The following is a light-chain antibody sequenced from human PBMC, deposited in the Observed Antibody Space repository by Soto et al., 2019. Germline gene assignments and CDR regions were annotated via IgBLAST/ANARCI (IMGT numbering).Light chain of an antibody. CDR2: DAS. CDR3: QQYYSFPVT. V-gene: IGKV1-5*01. J-gene: IGKJ4*02. CDR1: QAISSW. Sequence: DVQMTQSPSTLSASVGDRVTITCRASQAISSWLAWYQQKPGEAPNLLIYDASSLQSGVPSRFSGSGSGTAFTLTIGSLQPDDFATYYCQQYYSFPVTFGPGTRVEIK.